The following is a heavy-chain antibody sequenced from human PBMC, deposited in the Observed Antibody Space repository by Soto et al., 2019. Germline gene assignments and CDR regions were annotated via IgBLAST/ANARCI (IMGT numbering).Heavy chain of an antibody. CDR3: AREEQYSGSIFDY. D-gene: IGHD1-26*01. CDR2: TYYRSKWYY. CDR1: GESVSSTRAG. V-gene: IGHV6-1*01. Sequence: TQTLSLTCDSSGESVSSTRAGRNRVRKSPSRGLEWLGRTYYRSKWYYEYAVSVRGRITINPDTSKNQYSLQLNSVTPEDTAVYFCAREEQYSGSIFDYCGQG. J-gene: IGHJ4*01.